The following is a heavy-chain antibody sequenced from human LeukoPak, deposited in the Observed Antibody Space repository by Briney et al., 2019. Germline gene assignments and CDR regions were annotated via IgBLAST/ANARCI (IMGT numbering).Heavy chain of an antibody. CDR3: ARGLRGGSYYYGMDV. J-gene: IGHJ6*02. D-gene: IGHD1-26*01. CDR2: ISAYNGNT. CDR1: GYTFISYG. V-gene: IGHV1-18*01. Sequence: ASVKVSCKASGYTFISYGISWVRQAPGQGLEWMGWISAYNGNTNYAQKFQGRVTMTRDTSISTAYMELSRLRSDDTAVYYCARGLRGGSYYYGMDVWGQGTTVTVSS.